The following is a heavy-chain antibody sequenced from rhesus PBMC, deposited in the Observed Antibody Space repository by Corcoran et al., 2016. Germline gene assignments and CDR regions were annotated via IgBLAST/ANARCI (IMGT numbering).Heavy chain of an antibody. CDR3: ARDVFWVAARFNY. CDR2: IYGGSGST. V-gene: IGHV4-147*01. D-gene: IGHD4-29*01. Sequence: QVQLQESGPGLVKPSATLSLTCAVSGGSLSSNYWIWICQSPGMGLGWIGNIYGGSGSTSYNPSLKSRVTISTDTSQNQFSLKLSSVTAADTAVYYCARDVFWVAARFNYWGQGVLVTVSS. CDR1: GGSLSSNY. J-gene: IGHJ4*01.